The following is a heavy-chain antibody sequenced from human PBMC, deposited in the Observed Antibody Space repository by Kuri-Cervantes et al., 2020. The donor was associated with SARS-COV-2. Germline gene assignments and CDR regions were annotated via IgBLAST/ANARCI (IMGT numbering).Heavy chain of an antibody. J-gene: IGHJ6*02. CDR3: ARGTNLYYGSGSYPAPYYYYGMDV. V-gene: IGHV3-11*01. CDR1: GFTFSDYY. CDR2: ISSSGSTI. Sequence: LSLTCAASGFTFSDYYMSWIRQAPGKGLEWVSYISSSGSTIHYADSVKGRFTISRDNAKNSLYLQMNSLSAEDTAVYYCARGTNLYYGSGSYPAPYYYYGMDVWGQGTTVTVSS. D-gene: IGHD3-10*01.